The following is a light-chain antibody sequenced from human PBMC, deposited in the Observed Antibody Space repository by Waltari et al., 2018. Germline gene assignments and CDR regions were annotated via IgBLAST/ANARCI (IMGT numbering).Light chain of an antibody. CDR1: SSNIGRSY. CDR2: RNN. Sequence: QSVLTQPPSASGTPGQRVTISCSGSSSNIGRSYVYWYQQLPGTAPKLLIYRNNQRPSGVPDRFSGCKSGTSASLAISGLRSEDEADYYCASWDDNLSGWVFGGGTMLTVL. V-gene: IGLV1-47*01. J-gene: IGLJ3*02. CDR3: ASWDDNLSGWV.